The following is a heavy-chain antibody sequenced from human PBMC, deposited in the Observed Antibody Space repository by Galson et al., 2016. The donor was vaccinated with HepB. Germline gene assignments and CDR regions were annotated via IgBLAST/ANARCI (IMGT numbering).Heavy chain of an antibody. J-gene: IGHJ6*04. D-gene: IGHD1-1*01. CDR3: ARGGTQMDV. CDR2: IMPIFGTA. CDR1: GGSFSSYA. Sequence: SVKVSCKASGGSFSSYAISWVRQAPGQGLGWMGGIMPIFGTANYAQHSQDRVTLSADKSTGIAYMELSGLRFEDTAVYYCARGGTQMDVWGKGTTVTVSS. V-gene: IGHV1-69*06.